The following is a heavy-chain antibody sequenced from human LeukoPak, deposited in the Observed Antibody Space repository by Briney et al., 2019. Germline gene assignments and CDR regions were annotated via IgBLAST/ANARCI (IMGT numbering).Heavy chain of an antibody. CDR3: ARGSFDY. V-gene: IGHV3-30*01. CDR1: GFTFSSYD. Sequence: GRSLRLSCAASGFTFSSYDMHWVRQAPGQGLEWVAVISYDGSNKYYADSVKGRFTISRDNSKNTLYLQMNSLRAEDTAVYYCARGSFDYWGQGTLVTVSS. CDR2: ISYDGSNK. J-gene: IGHJ4*02.